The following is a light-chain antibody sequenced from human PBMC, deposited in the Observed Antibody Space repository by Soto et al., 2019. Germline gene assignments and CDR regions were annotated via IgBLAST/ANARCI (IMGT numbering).Light chain of an antibody. CDR3: QQLNGSPWT. CDR2: GAT. J-gene: IGKJ1*01. CDR1: PAIASF. Sequence: IQVTQAASSLSSSVVCRVTITGRATPAIASFLAWYQQKPGTAPKLLIYGATTLQSGVPSRFSGSRSGTDYTLTIGSLQPEDFATYYCQQLNGSPWTLGQGTKVDI. V-gene: IGKV1-9*01.